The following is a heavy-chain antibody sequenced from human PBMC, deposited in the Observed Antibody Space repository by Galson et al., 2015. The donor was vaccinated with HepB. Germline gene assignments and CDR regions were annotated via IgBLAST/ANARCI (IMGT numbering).Heavy chain of an antibody. CDR2: IKQDGSEK. D-gene: IGHD6-13*01. CDR1: GFTFSSYW. Sequence: SLRLSCAASGFTFSSYWMSWVRQAPGKGLEWVANIKQDGSEKYYVDSVKGRFTISRDNAKNSLYLQMNSLRAEDTAVYYCARDLGRGRASSSSLYWGQGTLVTVSS. CDR3: ARDLGRGRASSSSLY. V-gene: IGHV3-7*01. J-gene: IGHJ4*02.